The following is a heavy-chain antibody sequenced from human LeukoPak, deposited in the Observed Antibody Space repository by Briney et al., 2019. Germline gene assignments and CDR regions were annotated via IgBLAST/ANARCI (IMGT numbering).Heavy chain of an antibody. D-gene: IGHD6-19*01. V-gene: IGHV3-13*01. CDR1: GFTFSSYD. CDR2: IGTAGDT. J-gene: IGHJ6*02. Sequence: GGSLRLSCAASGFTFSSYDMHWVRQATGKGLEWVSAIGTAGDTYYPGSAKGRFTISRENAKNSLYLQMNSLRAEDTAVYYCARSSSGWLSKYYYYGMDVWGQGTTVTVSS. CDR3: ARSSSGWLSKYYYYGMDV.